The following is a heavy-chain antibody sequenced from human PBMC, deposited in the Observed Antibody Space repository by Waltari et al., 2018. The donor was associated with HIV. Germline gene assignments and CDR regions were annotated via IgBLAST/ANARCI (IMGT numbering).Heavy chain of an antibody. CDR1: GGSISSSSYY. V-gene: IGHV4-39*01. D-gene: IGHD4-17*01. J-gene: IGHJ4*02. CDR3: ARHRVVGRTVTRDYFDY. Sequence: QLQLQESGPGLVKPSETLSLTCTVSGGSISSSSYYWGWIRQPPGKGLEWIGGIYYSGSTYYNPSLKSRVTISVDTSKNQFSLKLSSVTAADTAVYYCARHRVVGRTVTRDYFDYWGQGTLVTVSS. CDR2: IYYSGST.